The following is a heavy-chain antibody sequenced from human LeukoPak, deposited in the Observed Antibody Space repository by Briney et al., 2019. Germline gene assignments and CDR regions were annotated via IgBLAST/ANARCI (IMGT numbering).Heavy chain of an antibody. CDR3: ARYSGSYLFDY. CDR1: GGSISSSSYY. D-gene: IGHD1-26*01. J-gene: IGHJ4*02. CDR2: IYYSGST. Sequence: SETLSPTCTVSGGSISSSSYYWGWIRQPPGKGLEWIGSIYYSGSTYYNPSLKSRVTISVDTSKNQFSLKLSSVTAADTAVYYCARYSGSYLFDYWGQGTLVTVSS. V-gene: IGHV4-39*01.